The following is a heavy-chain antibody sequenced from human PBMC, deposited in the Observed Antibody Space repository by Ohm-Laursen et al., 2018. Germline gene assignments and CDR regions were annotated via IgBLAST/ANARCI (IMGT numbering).Heavy chain of an antibody. V-gene: IGHV3-21*01. CDR1: GFTFSSYS. CDR3: ARDLRTPYDFYGMDV. J-gene: IGHJ6*02. CDR2: ISSSSSYI. D-gene: IGHD3-3*01. Sequence: SLRLSCSASGFTFSSYSMNWVRQAPGKGLEWVSSISSSSSYIYYADSVKGRFTISRDNSKNTLYLQMNSLRAEDTAVYYCARDLRTPYDFYGMDVWGQGTTVTVSS.